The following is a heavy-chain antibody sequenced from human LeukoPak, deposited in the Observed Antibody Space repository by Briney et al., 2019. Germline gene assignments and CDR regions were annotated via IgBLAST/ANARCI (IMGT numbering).Heavy chain of an antibody. CDR3: ARGRPAYDSSGYYLHLDY. CDR1: GGSFSGYY. Sequence: PSETLSLTCAVYGGSFSGYYWSWIRQPPGKGLEWIGEINHSGNTNYNPSLKSRVTISVDTSKNQFSLKLSSVTAADTAVYYCARGRPAYDSSGYYLHLDYWGQGTLVTVSS. J-gene: IGHJ4*02. D-gene: IGHD3-22*01. CDR2: INHSGNT. V-gene: IGHV4-34*01.